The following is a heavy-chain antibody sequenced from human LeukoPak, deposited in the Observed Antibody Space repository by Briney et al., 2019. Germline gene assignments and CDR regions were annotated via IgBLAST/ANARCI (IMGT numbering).Heavy chain of an antibody. D-gene: IGHD3-22*01. CDR3: ARATETYIGYFAFDI. CDR2: IYYSGST. J-gene: IGHJ3*02. V-gene: IGHV4-59*01. CDR1: GGSISSYY. Sequence: SETLSLTCTVSGGSISSYYWSWIRQPPGKGLEWIGYIYYSGSTNYNPSLKSRVTISVDTSKNQFSLKLSSVTAADTAVYYCARATETYIGYFAFDIWGQGTMVTVFS.